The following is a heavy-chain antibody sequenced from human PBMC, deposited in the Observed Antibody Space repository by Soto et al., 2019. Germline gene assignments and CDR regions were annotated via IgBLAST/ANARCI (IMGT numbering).Heavy chain of an antibody. D-gene: IGHD6-19*01. V-gene: IGHV4-34*01. CDR1: GGSFSGYY. J-gene: IGHJ4*02. CDR3: ARGLKPPPNSSGWYDYFDY. Sequence: KPSETLSLTCAVYGGSFSGYYCSWIRQPPGKGLEWIGEINHSGSTNYNPSLKSRVTISVDTSKNQFSLKLSSVTAADTAVYYCARGLKPPPNSSGWYDYFDYWGQGTLVTVSS. CDR2: INHSGST.